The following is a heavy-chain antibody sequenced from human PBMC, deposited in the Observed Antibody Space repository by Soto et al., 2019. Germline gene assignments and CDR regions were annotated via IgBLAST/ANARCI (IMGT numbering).Heavy chain of an antibody. CDR1: GGTFSSYA. Sequence: QVQLVQSGAEVKKPGSSVKVSCKASGGTFSSYAISWVRQAPGQGLEWMGGMNPIFGTANYAQKLQGRVTITSDEATSTAYMEPTSLSSEDTAVYYCARDKPYYYGMDVWGKGTTVTVSS. J-gene: IGHJ6*04. CDR2: MNPIFGTA. V-gene: IGHV1-69*01. CDR3: ARDKPYYYGMDV.